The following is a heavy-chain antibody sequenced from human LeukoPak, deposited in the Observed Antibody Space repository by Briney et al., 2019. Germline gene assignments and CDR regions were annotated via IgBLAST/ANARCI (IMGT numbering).Heavy chain of an antibody. CDR3: AKASLYCSSTSCRPDWYFDL. V-gene: IGHV3-23*01. D-gene: IGHD2-2*01. CDR1: GFTFSSYA. Sequence: GGSLRLSCAASGFTFSSYAMSWVRQAPGKGLEWVSAISGSGGSTYYADSVKGRFTISRDNSKNTLYLQMNSLRAEDTAVYCCAKASLYCSSTSCRPDWYFDLWGRGTLVTVSS. CDR2: ISGSGGST. J-gene: IGHJ2*01.